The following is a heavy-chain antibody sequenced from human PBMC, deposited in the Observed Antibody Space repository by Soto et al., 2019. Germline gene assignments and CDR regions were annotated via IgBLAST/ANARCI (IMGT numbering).Heavy chain of an antibody. Sequence: GGSLRLSCAASGSTFSIYWMNWVRHVPGKGLEWVANISPDGSQKNYVDSVKGRFTVSRDNAKKSFFLQMNSLRAEDTAVYYCAGWADANYWCQGILVTVSS. J-gene: IGHJ4*02. D-gene: IGHD6-19*01. CDR3: AGWADANY. V-gene: IGHV3-7*01. CDR2: ISPDGSQK. CDR1: GSTFSIYW.